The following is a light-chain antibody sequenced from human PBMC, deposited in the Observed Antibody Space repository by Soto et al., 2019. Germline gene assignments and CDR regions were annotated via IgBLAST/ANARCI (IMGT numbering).Light chain of an antibody. Sequence: DIQMTQSPSTLSASPGDRVTITCRASQTISSWLAWYQQKPGKAPKLLIYKASTLKSGVPSRFSGSGYGTEFNLTISSLQTDDFATYYCQHYNSYSEAFGQGTKVDIK. CDR2: KAS. V-gene: IGKV1-5*03. CDR1: QTISSW. CDR3: QHYNSYSEA. J-gene: IGKJ1*01.